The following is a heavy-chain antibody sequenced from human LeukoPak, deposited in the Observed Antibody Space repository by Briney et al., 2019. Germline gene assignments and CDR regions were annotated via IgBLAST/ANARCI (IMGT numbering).Heavy chain of an antibody. CDR1: GFTFSDYY. CDR2: ISSGTTI. Sequence: GGSLRLSCAASGFTFSDYYMSWIRQAPGKGLEWVSYISSGTTIYYADSVKGRFTISRDNAKNSLYLQMNSLRAEDTAVYYCAREPKQWLVPIDYWGQGTLVTVSS. CDR3: AREPKQWLVPIDY. D-gene: IGHD6-19*01. V-gene: IGHV3-11*04. J-gene: IGHJ4*02.